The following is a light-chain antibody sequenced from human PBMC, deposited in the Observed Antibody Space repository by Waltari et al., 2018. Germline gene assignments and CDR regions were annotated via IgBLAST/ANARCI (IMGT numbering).Light chain of an antibody. J-gene: IGKJ1*01. CDR3: QMYVRLPAT. V-gene: IGKV3-20*01. CDR1: QSVGTS. CDR2: HAS. Sequence: EIVLTQSPGTLSLSPGDRATLSCRASQSVGTSLAWYQQKPGQAPRLLIYHASVWATSIPDRFSGGGSGTDFSLTISRLEPEDFAVYYCQMYVRLPATFGQGTKVEVK.